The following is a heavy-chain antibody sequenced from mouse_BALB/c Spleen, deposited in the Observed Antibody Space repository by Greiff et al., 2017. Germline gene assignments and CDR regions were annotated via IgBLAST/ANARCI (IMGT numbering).Heavy chain of an antibody. Sequence: EVHLVESGPELVKPGASVKISCKASGYTFTDYNMHWVKQSHGKSLEWIGYIYPYNGGTGYNQKFKSKATLTVDNSSSTAYMELRSLTSEDSAVYYCARRGYGNYYFDYWGQGTTLTVSS. CDR3: ARRGYGNYYFDY. CDR2: IYPYNGGT. D-gene: IGHD2-10*02. V-gene: IGHV1S29*02. CDR1: GYTFTDYN. J-gene: IGHJ2*01.